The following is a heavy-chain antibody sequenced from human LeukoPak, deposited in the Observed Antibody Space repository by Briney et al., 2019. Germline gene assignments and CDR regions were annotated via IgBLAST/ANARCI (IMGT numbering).Heavy chain of an antibody. D-gene: IGHD5-24*01. CDR2: VSSHGNDG. J-gene: IGHJ4*02. CDR1: GFTFSSYS. Sequence: GSLRLSCAASGFTFSSYSMNWVRQAPGKGLEWVAVVSSHGNDGYYADSVKGRFTISRDNSKNTLYLQIDSLRAEDTAIYYCTRDAYNFNDFGYWGQGTLVTVSS. CDR3: TRDAYNFNDFGY. V-gene: IGHV3-30*05.